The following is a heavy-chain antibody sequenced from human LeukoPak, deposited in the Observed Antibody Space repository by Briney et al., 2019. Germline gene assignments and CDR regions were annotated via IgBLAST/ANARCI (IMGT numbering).Heavy chain of an antibody. J-gene: IGHJ3*02. Sequence: AGGSLRLSCAASGFTFSSYAMSWVRQAPGKGLEWVSRIDANAKTTSYADSVKGRFTISTDNAKKTLYLQMNSLRVEDTAVYYCLTVVETTIAAFDIWGQGTMVTVSS. V-gene: IGHV3-74*01. D-gene: IGHD1-26*01. CDR2: IDANAKTT. CDR3: LTVVETTIAAFDI. CDR1: GFTFSSYA.